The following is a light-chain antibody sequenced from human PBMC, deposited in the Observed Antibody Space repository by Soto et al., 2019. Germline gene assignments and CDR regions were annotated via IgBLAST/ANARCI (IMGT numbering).Light chain of an antibody. CDR3: LQDHDYQWT. V-gene: IGKV1-6*01. CDR1: QSIRSW. CDR2: AAS. J-gene: IGKJ2*02. Sequence: IQMTQSPSTLSASVGDRVTITCRASQSIRSWLAWYQQKPGKAPKLLIYAASDLQAEVPSRFSGSGSGTDFTLTISSLQAEDFATYYCLQDHDYQWTFGQGTKVDIK.